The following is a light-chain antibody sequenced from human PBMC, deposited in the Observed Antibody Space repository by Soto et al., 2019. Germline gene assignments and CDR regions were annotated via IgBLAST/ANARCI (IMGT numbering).Light chain of an antibody. V-gene: IGKV3-20*01. CDR1: QSVGNSY. CDR2: GTY. Sequence: EIGLTQSPGTLSLSPGEGATLSCRASQSVGNSYVAWYQKKPDQAPRLLISGTYSRATGIPDRFRGSGSDTDFTLTITSLEPEDFAVYYCQQWRSSPLSFGAGTKIE. J-gene: IGKJ4*01. CDR3: QQWRSSPLS.